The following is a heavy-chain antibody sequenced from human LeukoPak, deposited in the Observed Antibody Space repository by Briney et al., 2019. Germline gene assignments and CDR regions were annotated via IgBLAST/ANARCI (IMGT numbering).Heavy chain of an antibody. D-gene: IGHD3-10*01. Sequence: PGESLKISYKGSGYRYASYWIAWVRQMPGKGLEWMGIIYPGDSDTRYSPRFQGQVTISADESITSAFLQWRSLKASDTATYYCARGLNSGSTSTVFDFWGQGTLVTVSS. J-gene: IGHJ4*02. CDR3: ARGLNSGSTSTVFDF. CDR1: GYRYASYW. V-gene: IGHV5-51*01. CDR2: IYPGDSDT.